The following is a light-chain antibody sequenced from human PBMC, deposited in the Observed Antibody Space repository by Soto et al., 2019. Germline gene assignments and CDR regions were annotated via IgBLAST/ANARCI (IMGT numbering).Light chain of an antibody. V-gene: IGKV4-1*01. CDR3: QQYYSVPVT. Sequence: DIVMTQSPDSLAASLGERATINCRSSQSVLYSSDNKNQLAWYQQKPGQPPKLLIYWASTRESGVPDRFSGSGSGTDFTLNISNLQAEDVAVYYCQQYYSVPVTFGGGTKVEIK. CDR2: WAS. CDR1: QSVLYSSDNKNQ. J-gene: IGKJ4*01.